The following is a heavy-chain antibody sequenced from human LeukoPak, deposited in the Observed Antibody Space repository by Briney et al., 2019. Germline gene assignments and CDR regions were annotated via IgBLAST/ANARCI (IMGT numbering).Heavy chain of an antibody. CDR2: IYYSGST. J-gene: IGHJ3*02. CDR1: GGSISSYY. D-gene: IGHD3-16*02. CDR3: ARAPIGRDAFDI. Sequence: SETLSLTCTVSGGSISSYYWSWIRQPPRKGLEWIGYIYYSGSTNYNPSLKIRVTISIDTSKNQFSLKLISVTAADTDVYSCARAPIGRDAFDIWGQGTMVTVSS. V-gene: IGHV4-59*01.